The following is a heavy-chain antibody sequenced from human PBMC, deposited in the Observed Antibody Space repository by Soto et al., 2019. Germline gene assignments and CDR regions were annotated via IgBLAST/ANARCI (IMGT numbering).Heavy chain of an antibody. CDR1: GGSFSGYY. V-gene: IGHV4-34*01. Sequence: SETLSLTCAVYGGSFSGYYCSWIRQPPGKGLEWIGEINHSGSTNYNPSLKSRVTISVDTSKNQFSLKLSSVTAADTAVYYCARGIPRMAMVRLHYFDYWGQGTLVTVSS. CDR3: ARGIPRMAMVRLHYFDY. CDR2: INHSGST. D-gene: IGHD5-18*01. J-gene: IGHJ4*02.